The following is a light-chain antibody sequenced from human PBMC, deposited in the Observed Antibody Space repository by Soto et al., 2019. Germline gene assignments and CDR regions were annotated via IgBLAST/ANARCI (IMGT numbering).Light chain of an antibody. CDR2: KAS. CDR1: QSISSW. V-gene: IGKV1-5*03. J-gene: IGKJ1*01. Sequence: DIQMTQSPSTLSASVGDRVTITCRASQSISSWLAWYQQKPWKAPKLLIYKASSLESGVPSRFSGSGSGTEFTLTSSSLQPDDFATYYFQQYNSYSQTFGQGTKVEIK. CDR3: QQYNSYSQT.